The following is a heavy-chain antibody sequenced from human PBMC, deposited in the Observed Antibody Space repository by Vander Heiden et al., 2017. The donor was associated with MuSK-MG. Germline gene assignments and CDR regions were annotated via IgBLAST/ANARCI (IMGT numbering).Heavy chain of an antibody. CDR1: GFTFSTYN. D-gene: IGHD1-26*01. Sequence: EVQLVESGGGLVKPGGSLRLSCAASGFTFSTYNMNWVRQAPGKGLEWVSSISSSSSYIYYADSVKGRFTISRDNAKNSLYLQMSSLRAEDTAVYYCARASKSGSYLSGYAFDIWGQGTVVTVSS. V-gene: IGHV3-21*01. CDR2: ISSSSSYI. J-gene: IGHJ3*02. CDR3: ARASKSGSYLSGYAFDI.